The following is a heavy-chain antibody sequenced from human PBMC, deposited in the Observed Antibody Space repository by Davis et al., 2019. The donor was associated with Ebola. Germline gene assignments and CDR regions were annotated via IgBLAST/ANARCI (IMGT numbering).Heavy chain of an antibody. Sequence: PGGSLRLSCTVSDASISGHYWNWFRQPPGKGLEWIGFISGSGRTSYNPSLRSRITISAETSKNQFSLNLSSVTAADTAVYFCARFGHGAYWGQGTLVTVSS. CDR2: ISGSGRT. CDR1: DASISGHY. V-gene: IGHV4-59*11. D-gene: IGHD3-16*01. J-gene: IGHJ4*02. CDR3: ARFGHGAY.